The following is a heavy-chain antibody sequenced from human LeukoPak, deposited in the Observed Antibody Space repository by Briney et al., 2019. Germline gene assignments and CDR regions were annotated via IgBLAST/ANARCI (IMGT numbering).Heavy chain of an antibody. CDR1: GFSVRRNF. CDR2: FYRGGST. D-gene: IGHD3-22*01. V-gene: IGHV3-66*02. J-gene: IGHJ3*02. Sequence: PGGSLRLSCVASGFSVRRNFLSWVRQAPGKGLEWVSSFYRGGSTYYGDSVKGRCPTSRDHSMNTVFLQMNGLRAEDTAVYYCARYYDSSGYTQGAFDIWGQGTMVTVS. CDR3: ARYYDSSGYTQGAFDI.